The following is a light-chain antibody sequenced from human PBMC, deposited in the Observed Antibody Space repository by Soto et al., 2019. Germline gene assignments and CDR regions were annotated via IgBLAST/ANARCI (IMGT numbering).Light chain of an antibody. CDR3: SSYTSSNTLV. CDR1: RSDVGGYNY. V-gene: IGLV2-14*01. J-gene: IGLJ3*02. Sequence: QSALTQPASVSGSPGQSITISCTGTRSDVGGYNYVSWYQQHPGKAPKLMIYDVSNRPSGVSNRFSGSKSGNTASLTIAALQAEDEADYYCSSYTSSNTLVFGGGTKLTVL. CDR2: DVS.